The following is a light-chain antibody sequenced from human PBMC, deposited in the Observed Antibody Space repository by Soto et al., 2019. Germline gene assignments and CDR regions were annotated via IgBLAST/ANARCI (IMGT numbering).Light chain of an antibody. V-gene: IGKV3-20*01. J-gene: IGKJ1*01. CDR1: QSVGDTY. CDR3: QHCDRAPMWT. CDR2: STS. Sequence: EIVLTQSPGTLSLSPGERATLSCRASQSVGDTYLAWYQQKPGQAPRLLMYSTSIRATGIPDRFSGSGSGTDFTLTISRLDPEDFAVYYCQHCDRAPMWTFGQGTKVDIK.